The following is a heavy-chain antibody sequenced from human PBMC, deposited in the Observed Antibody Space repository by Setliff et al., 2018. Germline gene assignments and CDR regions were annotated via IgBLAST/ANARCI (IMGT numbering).Heavy chain of an antibody. CDR2: TIPIFGST. V-gene: IGHV1-69*05. CDR3: ARDYGASDGFDI. Sequence: SVKVSCKASGGTFSSYGISWVRQAPGQGLEWMGGTIPIFGSTNYAQKFQDRVTIITDESTSTAYMELRSLRSDDTAVYYCARDYGASDGFDIWGQGTMVTVSS. D-gene: IGHD4-17*01. J-gene: IGHJ3*02. CDR1: GGTFSSYG.